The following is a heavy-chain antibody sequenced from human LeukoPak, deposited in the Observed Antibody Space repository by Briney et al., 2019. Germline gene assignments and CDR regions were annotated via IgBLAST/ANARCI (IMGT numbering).Heavy chain of an antibody. Sequence: GKSLRLSCAASGFTFSSYAMHWVRQAPGKGLEWVAVISYDGSNKYYADSVKGRFTISRDNSKNTLYLQMNSLRAEDTAVYYCARDRVPMVRGVITYFDYWGQGTLVTVSS. CDR3: ARDRVPMVRGVITYFDY. J-gene: IGHJ4*02. CDR1: GFTFSSYA. CDR2: ISYDGSNK. D-gene: IGHD3-10*01. V-gene: IGHV3-30*04.